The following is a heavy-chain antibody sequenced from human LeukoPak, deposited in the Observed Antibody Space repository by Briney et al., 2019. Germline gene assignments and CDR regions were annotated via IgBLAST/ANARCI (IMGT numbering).Heavy chain of an antibody. CDR2: IYYSGST. V-gene: IGHV4-59*01. CDR3: ATYGGARRAFDI. Sequence: PSETLSLTCTVSGGSISGYYWSWIRQPPGKGLEWIEYIYYSGSTNYNPSLKSRVTISVDTSKNQFSLKLSSVTAADTAVYYCATYGGARRAFDIWGQGTMVSVSS. CDR1: GGSISGYY. D-gene: IGHD3-16*01. J-gene: IGHJ3*02.